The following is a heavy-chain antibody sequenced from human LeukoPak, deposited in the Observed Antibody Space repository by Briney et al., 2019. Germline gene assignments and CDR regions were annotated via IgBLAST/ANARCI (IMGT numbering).Heavy chain of an antibody. CDR2: ISWNSGSI. D-gene: IGHD1-26*01. V-gene: IGHV3-9*01. J-gene: IGHJ3*02. CDR1: GFTFSSYA. CDR3: AKGRSGSYLGDAFDI. Sequence: PGGPLRLSCAASGFTFSSYAMSWVRQAPGKGLEWVSGISWNSGSIDYADSVKGRFTISRDNAKNSLYLQMNSLRAEDTALYYCAKGRSGSYLGDAFDIWGQGTMVTVSS.